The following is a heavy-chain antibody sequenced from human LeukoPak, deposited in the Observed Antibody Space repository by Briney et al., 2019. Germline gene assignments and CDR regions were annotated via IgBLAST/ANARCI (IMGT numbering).Heavy chain of an antibody. CDR3: ARQTSNYYGMDV. CDR1: GGSISSGDYY. Sequence: SETLSLTCTVSGGSISSGDYYWSWIRQPPGKGLEWIGSIYYSGSTYYNPSLKSRVTISVDTSKNQFSLKLSSVTAADTAVYYCARQTSNYYGMDVWGQGTTVTVSS. CDR2: IYYSGST. J-gene: IGHJ6*02. V-gene: IGHV4-39*01. D-gene: IGHD1-1*01.